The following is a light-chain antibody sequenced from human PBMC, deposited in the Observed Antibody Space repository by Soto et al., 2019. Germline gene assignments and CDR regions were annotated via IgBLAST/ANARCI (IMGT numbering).Light chain of an antibody. CDR2: GAS. CDR3: QQYGSSPWT. CDR1: QSVSSRH. Sequence: EIVLTQSPGTLSLSPGERATLSCRTSQSVSSRHLAWYQQKQGQAPRLLIYGASSRATGIPDRFSGSGSGTDFTLTFSRLEPEDFAVYYCQQYGSSPWTFGQGTKLEIK. J-gene: IGKJ1*01. V-gene: IGKV3-20*01.